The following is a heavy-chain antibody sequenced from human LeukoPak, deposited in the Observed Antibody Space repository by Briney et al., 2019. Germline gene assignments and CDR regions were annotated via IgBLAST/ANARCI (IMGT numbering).Heavy chain of an antibody. J-gene: IGHJ4*02. V-gene: IGHV3-23*01. CDR2: ISANGGGT. CDR3: AKGSPPFDY. Sequence: GGSLRLSCAASGFTFSNYAMSWVRQAPGKGLEWVSAISANGGGTYYADSVKGRFTISRDNSKNTLYLQMNSLRAEDTAVYYCAKGSPPFDYWGQGPLVTVSS. CDR1: GFTFSNYA.